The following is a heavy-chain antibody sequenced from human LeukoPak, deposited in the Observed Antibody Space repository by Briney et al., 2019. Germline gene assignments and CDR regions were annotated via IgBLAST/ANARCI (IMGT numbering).Heavy chain of an antibody. CDR2: IYTSGST. D-gene: IGHD4-17*01. CDR1: GGSISSASYY. V-gene: IGHV4-61*02. CDR3: ATSIDFDYGDYYFDY. Sequence: SETLSLTCTVSGGSISSASYYWSWIRQPAGKGLEWIGRIYTSGSTNYNPSLKSRGTISLDTSKNHFSLKLSSVTAADTAVYYCATSIDFDYGDYYFDYWGQGALVTISS. J-gene: IGHJ4*02.